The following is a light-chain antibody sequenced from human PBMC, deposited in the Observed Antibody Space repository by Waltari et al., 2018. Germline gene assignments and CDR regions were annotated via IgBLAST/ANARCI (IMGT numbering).Light chain of an antibody. J-gene: IGLJ2*01. Sequence: SYELTQPPSVSVAPGQPAKITCEGNNIGAKSVHWYQQRPGQAPVLVVFDDSDRPSGIPERFSGANSGNTATLTITRVEAGDEADYYCQVWDSTSDHAVFGGGTKLTVL. CDR3: QVWDSTSDHAV. CDR1: NIGAKS. V-gene: IGLV3-21*02. CDR2: DDS.